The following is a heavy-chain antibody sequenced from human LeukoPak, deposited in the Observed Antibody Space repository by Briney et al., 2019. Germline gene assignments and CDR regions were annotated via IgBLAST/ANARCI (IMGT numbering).Heavy chain of an antibody. D-gene: IGHD6-13*01. CDR2: IGTAGDT. CDR3: ASSPAYSSSWYAIDN. V-gene: IGHV3-13*01. CDR1: GFTFSNYD. Sequence: GGSLRLSCAASGFTFSNYDIHWVRQAAGKGLEWVSGIGTAGDTYYPGSVKGRFTISRENAKNSLYLHMNSLSAGDTAVYYCASSPAYSSSWYAIDNWGQGTLVTVSS. J-gene: IGHJ4*02.